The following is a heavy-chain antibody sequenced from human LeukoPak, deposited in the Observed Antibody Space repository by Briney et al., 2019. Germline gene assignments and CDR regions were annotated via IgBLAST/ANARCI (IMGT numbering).Heavy chain of an antibody. Sequence: GGPLRLPCAASGFTFSSYAMSWFHQPPGKGLEWVPAISGSGGSTYYADSVKGRFTISRDNSKNTLYLQMNSLRAEDTAVYYCAKDYLPDIVVVVAAHSFDYWGQGTLVTVSS. V-gene: IGHV3-23*01. D-gene: IGHD2-15*01. CDR2: ISGSGGST. CDR3: AKDYLPDIVVVVAAHSFDY. CDR1: GFTFSSYA. J-gene: IGHJ4*02.